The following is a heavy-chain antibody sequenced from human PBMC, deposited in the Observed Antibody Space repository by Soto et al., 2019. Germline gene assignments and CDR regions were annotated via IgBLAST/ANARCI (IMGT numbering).Heavy chain of an antibody. D-gene: IGHD6-19*01. J-gene: IGHJ4*02. V-gene: IGHV3-23*01. CDR1: GFTFSDSA. CDR3: ATARAVSSGWYYFDY. CDR2: TGGSVGTT. Sequence: PGGSLILSCAASGFTFSDSAVTWVRQAPGRGLEWVSSTGGSVGTTHYADSVKGRFTISRDSSRNTLYLQMNSLRAEDTAVYYCATARAVSSGWYYFDYWGQGSQVTVSS.